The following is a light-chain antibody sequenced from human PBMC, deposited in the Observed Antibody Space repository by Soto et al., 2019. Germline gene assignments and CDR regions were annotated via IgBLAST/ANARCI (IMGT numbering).Light chain of an antibody. V-gene: IGKV1-5*01. CDR2: DAS. Sequence: DIQMTQSPSTLSASVGDRVTITCRASQSIRSYLAWDQQKPGRAPKLLIYDASTLEGGVPSRFSGSGSETDFTLTISSLQPDDFATYYCQQYHIYTYTFGQGTRLEIK. CDR3: QQYHIYTYT. CDR1: QSIRSY. J-gene: IGKJ2*01.